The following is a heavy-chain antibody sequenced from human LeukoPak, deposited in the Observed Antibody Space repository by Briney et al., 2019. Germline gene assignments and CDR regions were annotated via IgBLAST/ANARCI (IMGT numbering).Heavy chain of an antibody. CDR3: ARGFGSYYHRVRWFDP. CDR1: GGSISSGGYY. J-gene: IGHJ5*02. Sequence: SETLSLTCTVSGGSISSGGYYWSWIRQHPGKGLEWIGYIYYSGSTYYNPSLKSRVTISVDTSKNQFSLKLSSVTAADTAVYYCARGFGSYYHRVRWFDPWGQGTLVTVSS. D-gene: IGHD3-10*01. V-gene: IGHV4-31*03. CDR2: IYYSGST.